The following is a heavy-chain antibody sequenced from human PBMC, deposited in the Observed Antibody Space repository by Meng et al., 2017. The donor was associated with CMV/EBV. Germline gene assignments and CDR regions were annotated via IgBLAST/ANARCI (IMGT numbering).Heavy chain of an antibody. V-gene: IGHV4-39*01. D-gene: IGHD6-13*01. Sequence: SETLSLTCTVSGGSISSSSYYWGWIRQPPGKGLEWIGSIYYSGSTYYNPSLKGRVTISVDTSKNQFSLKLSSVTAADTAVYYCARHRQQLILHAFDIWGQGTMVTVSS. J-gene: IGHJ3*02. CDR2: IYYSGST. CDR1: GGSISSSSYY. CDR3: ARHRQQLILHAFDI.